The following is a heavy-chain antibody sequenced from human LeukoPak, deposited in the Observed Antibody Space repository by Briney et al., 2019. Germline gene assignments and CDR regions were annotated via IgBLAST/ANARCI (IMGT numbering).Heavy chain of an antibody. CDR3: ARLDSSGSYFDY. J-gene: IGHJ4*02. CDR2: IYYSGST. D-gene: IGHD3-22*01. V-gene: IGHV4-59*08. CDR1: GVSISSYY. Sequence: SETLSLTCTVSGVSISSYYWSRIRQPPGKGLERIGYIYYSGSTNYNPSLKSRVTISVDTSKNQFSLKLSSVTAADTAVYYCARLDSSGSYFDYWGQGTLVTVSS.